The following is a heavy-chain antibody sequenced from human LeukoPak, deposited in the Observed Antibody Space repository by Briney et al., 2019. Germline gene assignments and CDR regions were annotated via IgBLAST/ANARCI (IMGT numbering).Heavy chain of an antibody. J-gene: IGHJ4*02. Sequence: PGGSLRLSCAASGFTFSNYWMHWVRQVPGKELVWISRIKSDGSTIYAASVKGRFTISRDNAKNTLYLRMNSLRAEDTAVYYCVRGAHYDTSGYYYWGQGTLVTVSS. CDR1: GFTFSNYW. CDR2: IKSDGST. CDR3: VRGAHYDTSGYYY. D-gene: IGHD3-22*01. V-gene: IGHV3-74*01.